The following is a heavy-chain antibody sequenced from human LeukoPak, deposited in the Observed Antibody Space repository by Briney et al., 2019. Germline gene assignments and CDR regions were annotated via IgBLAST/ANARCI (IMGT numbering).Heavy chain of an antibody. CDR3: ARDIWN. D-gene: IGHD2-21*01. CDR2: IYYSGST. CDR1: GGSINSSEYY. Sequence: SETLSLTCTISGGSINSSEYYWSWIRQPPGKGLEWIGYIYYSGSTYYNPSLKSRVTISVDTPKNRFSLKLSSVTAADTAVYYCARDIWNWGQGTLVTVSS. J-gene: IGHJ4*02. V-gene: IGHV4-30-4*01.